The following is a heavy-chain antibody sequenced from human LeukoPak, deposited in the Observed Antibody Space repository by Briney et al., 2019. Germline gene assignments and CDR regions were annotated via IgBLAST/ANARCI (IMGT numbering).Heavy chain of an antibody. CDR1: GFTVSSNY. CDR3: ARDKGLAAAGTGWFDP. J-gene: IGHJ5*02. V-gene: IGHV3-53*01. D-gene: IGHD6-13*01. Sequence: QPGGSLRLSCAASGFTVSSNYMSWVRQAPGKGLEWVAVIYSGGSTYYADSVKGRFTISRDNSKNTLYLQMNSLRAEDTAVYYCARDKGLAAAGTGWFDPWGQGTLVTVSS. CDR2: IYSGGST.